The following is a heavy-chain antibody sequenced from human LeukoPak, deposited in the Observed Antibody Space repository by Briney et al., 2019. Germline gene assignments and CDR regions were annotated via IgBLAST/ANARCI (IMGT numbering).Heavy chain of an antibody. V-gene: IGHV1-2*06. Sequence: GASVKVSCKTSGYTFTAYYMHGVRQVPGQGVEWMGRVNPKSGDTDYAHRFQGGVIMTRHTSLSTAYMEVSRLRSNDTPVYFCARVESGHDYGPSWGEGTTVTVSS. CDR1: GYTFTAYY. CDR3: ARVESGHDYGPS. CDR2: VNPKSGDT. D-gene: IGHD5-12*01. J-gene: IGHJ3*01.